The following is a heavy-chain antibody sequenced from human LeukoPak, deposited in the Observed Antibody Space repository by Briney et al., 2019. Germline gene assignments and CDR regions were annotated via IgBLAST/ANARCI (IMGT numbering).Heavy chain of an antibody. CDR2: IYPGDSDT. D-gene: IGHD6-25*01. CDR1: GYSFTSYW. Sequence: GESLQISCQGSGYSFTSYWIGWVRQLPGKGLEWMGIIYPGDSDTRYSPSFQGQVTISADKSISTAYLQWSSLEASDTAMYYCCLTATIDYWGQGTLVTVSS. J-gene: IGHJ4*02. V-gene: IGHV5-51*01. CDR3: CLTATIDY.